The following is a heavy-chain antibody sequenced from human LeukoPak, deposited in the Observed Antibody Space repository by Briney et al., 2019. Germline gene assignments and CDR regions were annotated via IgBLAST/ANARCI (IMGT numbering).Heavy chain of an antibody. CDR2: ISGSDGNT. D-gene: IGHD7-27*01. J-gene: IGHJ2*01. CDR1: GFTVSSYA. CDR3: ANPWGSGWYFDL. V-gene: IGHV3-23*01. Sequence: PGGSLRLSCVASGFTVSSYAMSWVRQPPGKGLEWVSTISGSDGNTYYADSVKGRFTISRDKSKNTLYLQMISLRVEDTAIYYCANPWGSGWYFDLWGRGALVTVSS.